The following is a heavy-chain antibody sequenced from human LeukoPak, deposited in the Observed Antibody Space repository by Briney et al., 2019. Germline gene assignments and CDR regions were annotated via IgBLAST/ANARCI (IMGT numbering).Heavy chain of an antibody. CDR3: ATGGSMAHEGIHY. CDR2: ISESGGSK. V-gene: IGHV3-23*01. D-gene: IGHD2/OR15-2a*01. Sequence: PGGSLRLSCVASGFTFSTNAMSWVRQAPGKGLEWVSTISESGGSKYYADSMKGRFTISRDNSKDTLYLQMNYLRADDTAVYYCATGGSMAHEGIHYWGQGTLVTVSS. J-gene: IGHJ4*02. CDR1: GFTFSTNA.